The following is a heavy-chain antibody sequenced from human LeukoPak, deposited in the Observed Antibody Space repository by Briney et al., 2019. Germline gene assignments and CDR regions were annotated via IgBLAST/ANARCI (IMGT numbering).Heavy chain of an antibody. D-gene: IGHD1-26*01. J-gene: IGHJ4*02. Sequence: SVTVSCKASGGTFSSYGVRWVRLAPGQGLEWMGRINPIFGTANDAQKFQGRVTITTDESTSTAYMELSSLRSEDTAVYYCARATGRGGSYYPYYFDYWGQGTLVTVSS. CDR2: INPIFGTA. V-gene: IGHV1-69*05. CDR3: ARATGRGGSYYPYYFDY. CDR1: GGTFSSYG.